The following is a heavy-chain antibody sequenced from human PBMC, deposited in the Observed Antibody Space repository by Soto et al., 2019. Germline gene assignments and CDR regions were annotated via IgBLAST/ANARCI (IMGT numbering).Heavy chain of an antibody. D-gene: IGHD3-3*01. Sequence: EVQLVESGGGLVQPGGSLKLSCAASGFTLSDSAIHWVRQASGKGLEWVGRIRSKGNNYATTYGASLKGRFTISRDDSKTMAYLQMNSLNTDDAAVYYCSRQASDFWSGKPQYYMDVWGKGTTVTVSS. CDR2: IRSKGNNYAT. V-gene: IGHV3-73*01. CDR1: GFTLSDSA. CDR3: SRQASDFWSGKPQYYMDV. J-gene: IGHJ6*03.